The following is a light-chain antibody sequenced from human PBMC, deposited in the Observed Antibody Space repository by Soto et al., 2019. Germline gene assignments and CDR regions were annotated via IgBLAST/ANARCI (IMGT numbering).Light chain of an antibody. Sequence: DIQMTQSPSTLSASVGDRVIITCRASQSVSSWLAWYQQKPGKAPNLLIYKASILKSGVPSRFSGSGSGTEFTLTISSLQHDDFATYYCQQYDNDSWTFGQGTKVEIK. J-gene: IGKJ1*01. V-gene: IGKV1-5*03. CDR3: QQYDNDSWT. CDR1: QSVSSW. CDR2: KAS.